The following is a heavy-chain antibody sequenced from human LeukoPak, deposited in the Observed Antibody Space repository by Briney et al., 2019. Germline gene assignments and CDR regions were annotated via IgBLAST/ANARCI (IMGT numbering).Heavy chain of an antibody. CDR2: IYYSGST. J-gene: IGHJ4*01. Sequence: PSETLSLTCTVSGGSISIYYWSWIRQPPAKGLEWIGYIYYSGSTNYNPSLKSRVTISVDPSKNHFSLKLSSVTAADTAVYYCARVDTAMVVIDYWATEPWSPSPQ. CDR1: GGSISIYY. CDR3: ARVDTAMVVIDY. V-gene: IGHV4-59*01. D-gene: IGHD5-18*01.